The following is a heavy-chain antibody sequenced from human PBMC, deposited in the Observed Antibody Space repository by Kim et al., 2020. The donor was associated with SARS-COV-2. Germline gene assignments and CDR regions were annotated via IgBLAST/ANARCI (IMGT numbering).Heavy chain of an antibody. D-gene: IGHD2-2*01. J-gene: IGHJ4*02. Sequence: SETLSLTCAVYGGSFSGYYWSWIRQPPGKGLEWIGEINHSGSTNYNPSLKSRVTISVDTSKNQFSLKLSSVTAADTAVYYCARGGRYCSSTSCPHLDYWGQGTLVTVSS. CDR3: ARGGRYCSSTSCPHLDY. V-gene: IGHV4-34*01. CDR2: INHSGST. CDR1: GGSFSGYY.